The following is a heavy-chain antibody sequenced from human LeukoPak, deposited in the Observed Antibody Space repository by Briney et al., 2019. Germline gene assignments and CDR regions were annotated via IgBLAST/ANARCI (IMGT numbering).Heavy chain of an antibody. J-gene: IGHJ4*02. CDR1: GFTFSRYN. D-gene: IGHD3-10*01. CDR2: ISSSTSDI. CDR3: ARGALPMLRGVTPPDY. Sequence: GGSLRLSCTASGFTFSRYNMNWVRQAPGKGLEWVLSISSSTSDIHYADSVKGRFTISRDNAKISLYLQMNSLRAEDTAVYYCARGALPMLRGVTPPDYWGQGTLVTVSS. V-gene: IGHV3-21*01.